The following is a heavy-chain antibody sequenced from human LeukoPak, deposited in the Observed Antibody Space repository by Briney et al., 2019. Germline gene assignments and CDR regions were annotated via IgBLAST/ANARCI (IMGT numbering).Heavy chain of an antibody. CDR3: ARSRFSGNYVFDY. CDR2: INSDGSST. V-gene: IGHV3-74*01. D-gene: IGHD4-23*01. Sequence: GGSLRLSCAASGFTFSSYWMHWVRQAPGKGLVWVSRINSDGSSTSYADSVKGRFTISRDNAKNTLYLQMNSLRAEDTAVYYCARSRFSGNYVFDYWGQGTLVIVSS. J-gene: IGHJ4*02. CDR1: GFTFSSYW.